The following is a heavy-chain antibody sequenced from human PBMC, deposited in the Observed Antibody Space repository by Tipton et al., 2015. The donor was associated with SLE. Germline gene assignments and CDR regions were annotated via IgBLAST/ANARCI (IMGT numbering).Heavy chain of an antibody. CDR2: IFYSGST. V-gene: IGHV4-39*07. Sequence: TLSLTCTVSGGSISRSNYYWSWIRQPPGKGLEWIGSIFYSGSTYYNPSLRSRVTISVDTSKNQFSLKLNSVTATDAAVYYCARASFIVGSTTFWFDPWGQGALVIVSS. D-gene: IGHD1-26*01. CDR3: ARASFIVGSTTFWFDP. J-gene: IGHJ5*02. CDR1: GGSISRSNYY.